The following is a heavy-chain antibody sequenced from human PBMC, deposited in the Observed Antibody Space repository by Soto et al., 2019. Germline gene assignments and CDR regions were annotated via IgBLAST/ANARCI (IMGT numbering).Heavy chain of an antibody. CDR1: GESVIDYY. V-gene: IGHV4-59*02. J-gene: IGHJ4*02. CDR3: ARSGYYGFVD. Sequence: SETLSLSCAVSGESVIDYYWSWIRQPPGKGREWIGHIYYTGSTNYNPSLRSRVTMSQDTSKNQFSLKLASVTAADTAVYYCARSGYYGFVDGGQGARVTVSS. D-gene: IGHD3-10*01. CDR2: IYYTGST.